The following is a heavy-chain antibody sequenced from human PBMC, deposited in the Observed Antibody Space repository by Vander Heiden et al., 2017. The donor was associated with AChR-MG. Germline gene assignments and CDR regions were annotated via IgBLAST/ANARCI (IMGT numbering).Heavy chain of an antibody. CDR1: GGSIRSSSYY. V-gene: IGHV4-39*01. CDR2: IYYSGST. CDR3: ARLGYYYGSGRRRDYYYGMDV. J-gene: IGHJ6*02. D-gene: IGHD3-10*01. Sequence: QLQLQASGPGLVKPSETLSLTCTVSGGSIRSSSYYWGGIRQPPGKGLEWIGSIYYSGSTYYNPSLKSRVTISVDTSKNQFSLKLSSVTAADTAVYYCARLGYYYGSGRRRDYYYGMDVWGQGTTVTVSS.